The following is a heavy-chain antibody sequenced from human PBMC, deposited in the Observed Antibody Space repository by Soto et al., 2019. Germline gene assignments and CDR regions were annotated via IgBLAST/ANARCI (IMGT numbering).Heavy chain of an antibody. CDR1: GGSFSGYY. CDR3: ASSSHSSSWTPDNLDY. D-gene: IGHD6-13*01. V-gene: IGHV4-34*01. CDR2: INHSGST. Sequence: PSETLSLTCAVYGGSFSGYYWSWIRQPPGKGLEWIGEINHSGSTNYNPSLKSRVTISVDTSKNQFSLKLSSVTAADTAVYYCASSSHSSSWTPDNLDYWGQGTLVIVS. J-gene: IGHJ4*02.